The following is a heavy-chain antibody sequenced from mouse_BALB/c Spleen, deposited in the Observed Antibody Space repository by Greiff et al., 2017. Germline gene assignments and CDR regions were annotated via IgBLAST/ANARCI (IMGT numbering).Heavy chain of an antibody. Sequence: VKLMESGAELAKPGASVKMSCKASGYTFTSYWMHWVKQRPGQGLEWIGYINPSTGYTEYNQKFKDKATLTADKSSSTAYMQLSSLTSEDSAVYYCARWLLRTWYFDVWGAGTTVTVSS. V-gene: IGHV1-7*01. CDR2: INPSTGYT. D-gene: IGHD2-3*01. J-gene: IGHJ1*01. CDR1: GYTFTSYW. CDR3: ARWLLRTWYFDV.